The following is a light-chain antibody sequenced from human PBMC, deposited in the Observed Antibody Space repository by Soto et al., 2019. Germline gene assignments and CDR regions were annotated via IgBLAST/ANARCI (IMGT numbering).Light chain of an antibody. CDR1: QSVSSN. J-gene: IGKJ4*01. CDR3: XXXXXWPLT. Sequence: EMVMTQSPATLSVSPGERATLSCRASQSVSSNLAWYQQKPGQAPRLLIYGASTRATGIPARFSGSGSGTEFTLTISSLXXXXXXXXXXXXXXXWPLTFGGGTKVEIK. CDR2: GAS. V-gene: IGKV3-15*01.